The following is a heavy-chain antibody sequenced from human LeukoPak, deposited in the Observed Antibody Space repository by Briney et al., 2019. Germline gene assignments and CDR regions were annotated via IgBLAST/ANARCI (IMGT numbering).Heavy chain of an antibody. V-gene: IGHV3-23*01. Sequence: GGSLRLSCAASGFTFSTSAMSWVRQSPGKGLEWVSAFSGSGGSTYYADSVKGRFTISRDDSKNTLYLQMNSLRAEDTAVYYCAKDGHCSSTSCYTYDYWGQGTLVTVSS. CDR3: AKDGHCSSTSCYTYDY. CDR2: FSGSGGST. J-gene: IGHJ4*02. CDR1: GFTFSTSA. D-gene: IGHD2-2*02.